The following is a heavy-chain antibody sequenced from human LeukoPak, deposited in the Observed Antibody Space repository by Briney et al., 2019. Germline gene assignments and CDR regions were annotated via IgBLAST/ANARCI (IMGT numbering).Heavy chain of an antibody. CDR3: AKDWYYDILTGYTNAMDV. CDR2: MSGSGGST. Sequence: GGSLRLSCAASGFTFSIYGMSWVRQAPGRGLEWVSAMSGSGGSTYYADSVKGRFTISRDNSKNTLYLQMNSLRAEDTAVYYCAKDWYYDILTGYTNAMDVWGKGTTVTISS. V-gene: IGHV3-23*01. D-gene: IGHD3-9*01. J-gene: IGHJ6*04. CDR1: GFTFSIYG.